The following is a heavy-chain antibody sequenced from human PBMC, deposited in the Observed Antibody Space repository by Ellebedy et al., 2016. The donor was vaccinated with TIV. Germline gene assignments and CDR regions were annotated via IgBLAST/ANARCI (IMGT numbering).Heavy chain of an antibody. D-gene: IGHD1-1*01. Sequence: GGSLRLSXVASGFTFSNAWMTWVRQAPGKGLEWVGRIKSKTNGGTIDYAAPFKGRFTISRNDSKNTLYPQMNSLKTEDTAVYYCAALQPHFDYWGQGTLVTVSS. J-gene: IGHJ4*02. CDR3: AALQPHFDY. CDR1: GFTFSNAW. CDR2: IKSKTNGGTI. V-gene: IGHV3-15*01.